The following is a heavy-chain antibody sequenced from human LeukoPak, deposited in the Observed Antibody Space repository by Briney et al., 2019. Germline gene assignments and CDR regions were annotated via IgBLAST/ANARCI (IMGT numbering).Heavy chain of an antibody. CDR1: GFTFSSYS. D-gene: IGHD3-10*01. CDR2: ISSSSSYI. J-gene: IGHJ3*02. Sequence: GGSLRLSCAASGFTFSSYSMNWVRQAPGKGLEWVSSISSSSSYIYYADSVKGRFTISRDNAKNSLYLQMNSLRAEDTAVYYCARDKSYGSGSWPAFDIWGQGTMVTVSS. V-gene: IGHV3-21*01. CDR3: ARDKSYGSGSWPAFDI.